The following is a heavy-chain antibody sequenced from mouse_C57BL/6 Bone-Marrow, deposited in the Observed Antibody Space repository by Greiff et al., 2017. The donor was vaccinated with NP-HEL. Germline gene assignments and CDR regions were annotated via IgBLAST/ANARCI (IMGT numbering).Heavy chain of an antibody. CDR3: ARVGCVAY. CDR2: INPSSGYT. V-gene: IGHV1-7*01. J-gene: IGHJ3*01. CDR1: GYTFTSYW. Sequence: VQLQQSGAELAKPGASVKLSCTASGYTFTSYWMHWVKQRPGQGLEWIGYINPSSGYTKYNQKFKDKATLTADKSSSTDNRQLSSMTYEEAAGNYCARVGCVAYWGQGNVVTVSA. D-gene: IGHD3-3*01.